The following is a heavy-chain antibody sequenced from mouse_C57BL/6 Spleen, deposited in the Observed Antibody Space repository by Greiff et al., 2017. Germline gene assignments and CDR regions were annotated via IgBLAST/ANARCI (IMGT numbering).Heavy chain of an antibody. J-gene: IGHJ1*03. D-gene: IGHD1-1*01. Sequence: EVKLMESGGGLVKPGGSLKLSCAASGFTFSDYGMHWVRQAPEKGLEWVAYISSGSSTIYYADTVKGRFTISRDNAKNTLFLQMTSLRSEDTAMYYCARLITTVVARYFDVWGTGTTVTVSS. CDR3: ARLITTVVARYFDV. V-gene: IGHV5-17*01. CDR1: GFTFSDYG. CDR2: ISSGSSTI.